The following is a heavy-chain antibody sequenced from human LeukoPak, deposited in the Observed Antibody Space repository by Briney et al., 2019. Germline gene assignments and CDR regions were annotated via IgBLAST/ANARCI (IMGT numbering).Heavy chain of an antibody. D-gene: IGHD2-21*02. CDR1: GYTFTSYD. CDR3: ARGTSLLVTATTFDY. CDR2: MNPNSGNT. J-gene: IGHJ4*02. Sequence: ASVKVSCKASGYTFTSYDINWVRQATGQGLGWMGWMNPNSGNTGYAQKFQGRVTMTRNTSISTAYMELSSLRSEDTAVYYCARGTSLLVTATTFDYWGQGTLVTVSS. V-gene: IGHV1-8*01.